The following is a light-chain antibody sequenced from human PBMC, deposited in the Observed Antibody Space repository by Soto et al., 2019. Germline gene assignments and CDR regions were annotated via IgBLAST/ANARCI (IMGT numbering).Light chain of an antibody. CDR1: QIISSY. Sequence: DIQMTQSPSSLSASVGDRVTITCRASQIISSYLSWYQQKPGKAPTLLIYDASRLQSGVPSRFSGRESGTDFTLTISSLQPEDFATYYCQQSYSTPFTFGPGTKVDIK. CDR3: QQSYSTPFT. CDR2: DAS. V-gene: IGKV1-39*01. J-gene: IGKJ3*01.